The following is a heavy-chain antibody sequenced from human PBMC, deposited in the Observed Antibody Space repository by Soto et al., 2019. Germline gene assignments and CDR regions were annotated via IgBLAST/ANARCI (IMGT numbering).Heavy chain of an antibody. CDR2: LHSGGDT. J-gene: IGHJ6*02. CDR3: ARDGHYYYASRMDV. D-gene: IGHD3-10*01. Sequence: EVQLVESGGGLVQPGGSLRLSCAASGIPVSSNYMTWVRQAPGKGLEWVSVLHSGGDTYYANSVKGRFTISRHDSTNTLFLQMNSLTPEDTAVYYCARDGHYYYASRMDVWVQGTTVTVSS. CDR1: GIPVSSNY. V-gene: IGHV3-53*04.